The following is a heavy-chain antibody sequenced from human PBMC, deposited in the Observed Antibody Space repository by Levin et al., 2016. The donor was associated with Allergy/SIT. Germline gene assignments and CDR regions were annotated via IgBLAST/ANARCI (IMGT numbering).Heavy chain of an antibody. CDR3: ARGPSPTVTTSAFDP. D-gene: IGHD4-17*01. CDR2: INHSGST. J-gene: IGHJ5*02. V-gene: IGHV4-59*12. Sequence: GSLRLSCTVSGGSISSYYWSWIRQPPGKGLEWIGYINHSGSTNYNPSLKSRVTISVDTSKNQFSLKLSSVTAADTAVYYCARGPSPTVTTSAFDPWGQGTLVTVSS. CDR1: GGSISSYY.